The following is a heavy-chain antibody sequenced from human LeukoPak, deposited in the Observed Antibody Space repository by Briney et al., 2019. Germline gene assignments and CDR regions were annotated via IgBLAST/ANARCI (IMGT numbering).Heavy chain of an antibody. V-gene: IGHV1-46*01. CDR3: ARDPMIGRNPLNWFDP. CDR1: GYTFTDYY. J-gene: IGHJ5*02. Sequence: ASVKVSCKASGYTFTDYYIHWVRQAPGQGLEWMGVIYPIPGTASYPQGFQDRVTMIRDTSTSTVNMELGSLRSEDTAVYYCARDPMIGRNPLNWFDPWGQGTLVTVSS. D-gene: IGHD3-22*01. CDR2: IYPIPGTA.